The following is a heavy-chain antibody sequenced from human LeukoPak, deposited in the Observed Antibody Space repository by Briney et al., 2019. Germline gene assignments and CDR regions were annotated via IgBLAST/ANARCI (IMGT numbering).Heavy chain of an antibody. Sequence: GGSLRLSCAASGFTFDDYAMHWVRQAPGKGLEWVSLISGDGGSTYYADSVKGRFTISRDNAKNSLYLQVNSLRAEDTAVYYCARRFYYDTSGSYYGYLDYWGQGTLVTVSS. D-gene: IGHD3-22*01. CDR1: GFTFDDYA. V-gene: IGHV3-43*02. CDR2: ISGDGGST. J-gene: IGHJ4*02. CDR3: ARRFYYDTSGSYYGYLDY.